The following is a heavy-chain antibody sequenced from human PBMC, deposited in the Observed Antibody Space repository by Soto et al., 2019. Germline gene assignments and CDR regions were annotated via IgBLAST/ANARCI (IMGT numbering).Heavy chain of an antibody. Sequence: QVQLVESGGGVVQPGRSLRLSCAASGFTFSSYAMHWVRQAPGKGLEWVAVISYDGSNKYYADSVKGRFTISRDNSKNTLYLQMNSPRAEDTAVYYCARDRYSGSYYSPFDYWGQGTLVTVSS. CDR3: ARDRYSGSYYSPFDY. CDR1: GFTFSSYA. V-gene: IGHV3-30-3*01. D-gene: IGHD1-26*01. CDR2: ISYDGSNK. J-gene: IGHJ4*02.